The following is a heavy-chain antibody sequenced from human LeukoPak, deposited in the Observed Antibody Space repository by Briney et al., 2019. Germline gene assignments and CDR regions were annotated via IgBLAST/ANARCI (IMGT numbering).Heavy chain of an antibody. D-gene: IGHD6-13*01. CDR1: GFTFSSYA. J-gene: IGHJ6*04. CDR2: ISGSGGST. V-gene: IGHV3-23*01. Sequence: GGSLRLSCAASGFTFSSYAMSWVRQAPGKGLEWVSAISGSGGSTYYADSVKGRFTISRDNSKNTLYLQMNSLRAEDTAVYYCAKRQQLYTYYYYGMDVWGKGTTVTVSS. CDR3: AKRQQLYTYYYYGMDV.